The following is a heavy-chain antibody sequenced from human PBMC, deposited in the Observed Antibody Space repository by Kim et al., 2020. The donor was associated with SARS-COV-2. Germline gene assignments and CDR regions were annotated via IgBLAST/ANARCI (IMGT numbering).Heavy chain of an antibody. D-gene: IGHD6-13*01. Sequence: YYADSVKGRFTISRDNSKNTLYLQMNSLRAEDTAVYYCAKVGIAAAGTEYWGQGTLVTVSS. J-gene: IGHJ4*02. V-gene: IGHV3-23*01. CDR3: AKVGIAAAGTEY.